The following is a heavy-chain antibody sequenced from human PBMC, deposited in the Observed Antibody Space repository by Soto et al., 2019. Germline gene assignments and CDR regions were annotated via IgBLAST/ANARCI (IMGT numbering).Heavy chain of an antibody. Sequence: PSETLSLTCTVSGGSISSGDYYWSWIRQPPGKGLEWIGYIYYSGSTYYNPSLKSRVTISVDTSKNQFSLKLSSVTAADTAVYYCARAPGDPRVEYYYYGMDVWGQGTTVTVSS. V-gene: IGHV4-30-4*01. J-gene: IGHJ6*02. CDR2: IYYSGST. CDR1: GGSISSGDYY. CDR3: ARAPGDPRVEYYYYGMDV. D-gene: IGHD3-3*01.